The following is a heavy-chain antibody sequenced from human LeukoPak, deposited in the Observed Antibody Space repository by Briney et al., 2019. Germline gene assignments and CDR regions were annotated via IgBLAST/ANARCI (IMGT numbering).Heavy chain of an antibody. CDR3: AANSGGRTPIPFDY. Sequence: SETLSLTCTVSGGSISSYYWSWIRQPAGKGLEWIGRIYTSGSTNYNPSLKSRVTISVDTSKNQFSLKLSSVTAADTAVYYCAANSGGRTPIPFDYWGQGTLVTVSS. CDR1: GGSISSYY. J-gene: IGHJ4*02. V-gene: IGHV4-4*07. D-gene: IGHD3-16*01. CDR2: IYTSGST.